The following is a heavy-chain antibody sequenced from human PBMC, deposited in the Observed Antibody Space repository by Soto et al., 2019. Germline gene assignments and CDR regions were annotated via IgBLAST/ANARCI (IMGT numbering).Heavy chain of an antibody. D-gene: IGHD2-15*01. J-gene: IGHJ4*02. V-gene: IGHV1-18*01. CDR1: GHTFSSYG. CDR3: ARALYCSGGSCYFDH. CDR2: ISAYNGNT. Sequence: QVQLVQSGAVVVQPGASVRVSCKTSGHTFSSYGFTWVRQAPGQGLEWMGWISAYNGNTNYAQKCQGRVTVTTDTSTSTAYMELRSLRSDDTAVYYCARALYCSGGSCYFDHWGQGTLVTVSS.